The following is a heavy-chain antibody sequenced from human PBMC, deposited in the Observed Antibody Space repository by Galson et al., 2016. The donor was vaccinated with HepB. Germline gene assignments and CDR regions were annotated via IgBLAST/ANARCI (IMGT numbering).Heavy chain of an antibody. CDR2: FYYSGST. CDR3: ARGQIRWFDP. Sequence: TLSLTCAVSGGSTSSGGHSWSWIRQPPGKGLEFIGYFYYSGSTYHNPSLKSRVTISIDRSKNQFPLKLSSATAADTPVYYCARGQIRWFDPWGQGALVTVSS. CDR1: GGSTSSGGHS. J-gene: IGHJ5*02. V-gene: IGHV4-30-2*01.